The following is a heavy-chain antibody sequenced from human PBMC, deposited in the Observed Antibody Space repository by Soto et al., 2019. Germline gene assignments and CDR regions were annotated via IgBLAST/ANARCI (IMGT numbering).Heavy chain of an antibody. CDR2: LSGSGLTT. Sequence: LRLSCAASGFTFSSYAMGWVRQAPGKGLEWVSGLSGSGLTTYYADSVKGRFLISRDNTKKLLYLQMSSLRAEDTALYYCAKVTIAATTTSRFDYWGQGALVTVSS. CDR3: AKVTIAATTTSRFDY. CDR1: GFTFSSYA. J-gene: IGHJ4*02. D-gene: IGHD3-10*01. V-gene: IGHV3-23*01.